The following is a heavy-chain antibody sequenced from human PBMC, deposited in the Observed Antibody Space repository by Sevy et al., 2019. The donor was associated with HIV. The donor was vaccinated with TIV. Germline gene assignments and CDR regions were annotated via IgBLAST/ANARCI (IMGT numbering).Heavy chain of an antibody. D-gene: IGHD5-12*01. CDR1: GFTFDDYA. Sequence: GGSLRLSCTTSGFTFDDYAMSWFRQPPGKGLEWVAFITRNSYEAYGGTTDYAASVKGRFIISRDDSKSIAYLQMNSLKTEDTAIYYCTRGLATADTPEYYFDYCGQGTLVTVSS. CDR3: TRGLATADTPEYYFDY. J-gene: IGHJ4*02. CDR2: ITRNSYEAYGGTT. V-gene: IGHV3-49*03.